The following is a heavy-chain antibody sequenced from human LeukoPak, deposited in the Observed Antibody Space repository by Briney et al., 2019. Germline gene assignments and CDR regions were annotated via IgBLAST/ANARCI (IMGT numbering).Heavy chain of an antibody. J-gene: IGHJ4*02. V-gene: IGHV3-15*01. CDR1: GFTFSNAW. CDR3: TTDLEYYYGSGSYYLDY. CDR2: IKSKTDGGTT. D-gene: IGHD3-10*01. Sequence: KPGGSLRLSCAASGFTFSNAWMSWVRQAPGKGLEWVGRIKSKTDGGTTDYAAPVEGRFTISRDDSKNTLYLQMNSLKTEDTAVYYCTTDLEYYYGSGSYYLDYWGQGTLVTVSS.